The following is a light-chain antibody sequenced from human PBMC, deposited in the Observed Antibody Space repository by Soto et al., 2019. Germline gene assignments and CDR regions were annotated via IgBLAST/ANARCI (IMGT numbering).Light chain of an antibody. J-gene: IGKJ5*01. CDR3: QQFGTVST. CDR1: QTVSSTY. Sequence: EVVLTQSPGTLSLSPGETATLSCRASQTVSSTYLAWYPHKPGQAPRLLISAASFRATGIPARFSGDWYGTDFTLALSRLEPEDCAVYYCQQFGTVSTFGQGTRLEVK. CDR2: AAS. V-gene: IGKV3-20*01.